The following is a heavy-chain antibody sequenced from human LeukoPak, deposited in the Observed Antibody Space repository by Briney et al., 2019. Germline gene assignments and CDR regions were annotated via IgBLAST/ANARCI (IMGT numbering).Heavy chain of an antibody. CDR3: ASRSGTYPYYFDY. V-gene: IGHV1-18*01. Sequence: GASWKFSGKASGFTVNSYGIRWVRRAPGRGLEWMGWISANKGNTNYAQKLQGRVTMTTDTPTRTVYMELRSLRSDDTAVYYCASRSGTYPYYFDYWGQGTLVTVSS. D-gene: IGHD1-26*01. CDR1: GFTVNSYG. J-gene: IGHJ4*02. CDR2: ISANKGNT.